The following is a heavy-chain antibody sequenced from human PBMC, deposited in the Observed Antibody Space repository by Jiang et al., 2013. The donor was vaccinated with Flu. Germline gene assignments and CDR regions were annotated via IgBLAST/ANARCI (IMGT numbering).Heavy chain of an antibody. CDR3: ARGGEGYSSSWYPEYFPCWFDP. D-gene: IGHD6-13*01. Sequence: SLKSRVTISVDTSKNQXSLKLSSVTAADTAVYYCARGGEGYSSSWYPEYFPCWFDPWGQGTLVTVSS. V-gene: IGHV4-39*07. J-gene: IGHJ5*02.